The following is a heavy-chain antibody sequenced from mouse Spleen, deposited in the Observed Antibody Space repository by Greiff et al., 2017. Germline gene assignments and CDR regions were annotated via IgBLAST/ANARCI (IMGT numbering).Heavy chain of an antibody. CDR2: IDPSDSYT. J-gene: IGHJ4*01. V-gene: IGHV1-69*01. CDR1: GYTFTSYW. CDR3: APYAMDY. Sequence: QVQLKQPGAELVMPGASVKLSCKASGYTFTSYWMHWVKQRPGQGLEWIGEIDPSDSYTNYNQKFKGKATLTVDKSSSTAYMQLSSLTSEDSAVYYCAPYAMDYWGQGTSVTVSS.